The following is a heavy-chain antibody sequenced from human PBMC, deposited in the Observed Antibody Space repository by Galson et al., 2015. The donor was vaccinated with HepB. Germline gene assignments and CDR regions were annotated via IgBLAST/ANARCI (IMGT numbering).Heavy chain of an antibody. V-gene: IGHV3-33*08. CDR3: AREIADSSGYCFDY. CDR1: GFTFSSYG. D-gene: IGHD3-22*01. J-gene: IGHJ4*02. Sequence: SLRLSCAASGFTFSSYGMHWVRQAPGKGLEWVAVIWYDGSNKYYADSVKGRFTISRDNSKNTLYLQMNSLRAEDTAVYYCAREIADSSGYCFDYWGQGTLVTVSS. CDR2: IWYDGSNK.